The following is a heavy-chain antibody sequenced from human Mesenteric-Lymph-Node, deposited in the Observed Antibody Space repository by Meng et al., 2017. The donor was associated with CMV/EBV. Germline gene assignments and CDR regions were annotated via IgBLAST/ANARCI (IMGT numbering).Heavy chain of an antibody. J-gene: IGHJ4*02. CDR3: ARGRYDYGDFYFDY. CDR2: ISSSGSTI. CDR1: GFTFSTYS. D-gene: IGHD4/OR15-4a*01. V-gene: IGHV3-48*04. Sequence: GESLKISCAASGFTFSTYSMNWVRQAPGKGQEWVSYISSSGSTIYYADSVKGRFTISRDNAKNSLYLQMYSLRAEDTAVYYCARGRYDYGDFYFDYWGQGALVTVSS.